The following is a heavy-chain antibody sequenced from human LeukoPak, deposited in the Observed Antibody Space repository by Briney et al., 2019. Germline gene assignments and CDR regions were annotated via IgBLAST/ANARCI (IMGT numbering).Heavy chain of an antibody. CDR3: VRDLSGSLYFDY. Sequence: QPSETLSLTCSVSGASISPYYWNWIRQPAGKGLEWIGRLYPSGSSDYNPSLKSRVSISVGTSNNQFSLRVTSVTAADTAIYYCVRDLSGSLYFDYWGQGILVTVSA. CDR1: GASISPYY. V-gene: IGHV4-4*07. D-gene: IGHD3-10*01. J-gene: IGHJ4*02. CDR2: LYPSGSS.